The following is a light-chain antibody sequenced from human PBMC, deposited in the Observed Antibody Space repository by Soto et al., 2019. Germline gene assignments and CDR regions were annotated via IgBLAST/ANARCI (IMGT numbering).Light chain of an antibody. J-gene: IGLJ2*01. V-gene: IGLV2-14*03. Sequence: QSALTQPASVSGSPGQSITISCTGTNSDIGYYNFVSWYQHHPGKAPKLMIYDVSNRPSGVSNRFSGSKSGNTASLTISGLQAEDEADYYCSSFTTSSALVFGRGTKLTVL. CDR3: SSFTTSSALV. CDR1: NSDIGYYNF. CDR2: DVS.